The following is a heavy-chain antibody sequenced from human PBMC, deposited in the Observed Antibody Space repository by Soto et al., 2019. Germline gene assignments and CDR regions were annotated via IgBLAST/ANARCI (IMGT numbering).Heavy chain of an antibody. D-gene: IGHD6-19*01. CDR1: GLTFSGPV. V-gene: IGHV3-33*03. CDR2: IWFDGSHK. Sequence: GGFLRLSFVVFGLTFSGPVMHWCRKSPGKGLEWVALIWFDGSHKYYADSVNGRFTITSDNSKNTLYLQMNSLRAEDTAVYYCASHYISGCFDYWGQGTLVTVSS. CDR3: ASHYISGCFDY. J-gene: IGHJ4*02.